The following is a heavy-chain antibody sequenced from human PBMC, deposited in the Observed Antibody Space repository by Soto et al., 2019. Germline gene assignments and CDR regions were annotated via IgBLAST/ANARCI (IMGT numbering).Heavy chain of an antibody. CDR3: ARGSIARPPSAGYYYGMDV. CDR2: INHSGST. J-gene: IGHJ6*02. Sequence: QLQLQESGPGLVKPSETLSLTCTVSGGSISSSSYYWGWIRQPPGKGLEWIGEINHSGSTNYNPSLKSRVTISVDTSKNQFSLKLSSVTAADTAVYYCARGSIARPPSAGYYYGMDVWGQGTTVTVSS. CDR1: GGSISSSSYY. D-gene: IGHD6-13*01. V-gene: IGHV4-39*07.